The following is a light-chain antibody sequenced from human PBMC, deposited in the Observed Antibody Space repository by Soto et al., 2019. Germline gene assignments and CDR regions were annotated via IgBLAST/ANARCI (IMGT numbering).Light chain of an antibody. V-gene: IGLV1-40*01. CDR3: QTADGSLRGRV. J-gene: IGLJ3*02. Sequence: QAVVTQPPSVSGAPGQRVTISCSGGSSNIGAGYDVHWYHHVPGTAPKLVVYFSTHRPSGVPDRFSGSKSGTSASLAIDGLQPEDEGDYYCQTADGSLRGRVFGGGTQLTVL. CDR2: FST. CDR1: SSNIGAGYD.